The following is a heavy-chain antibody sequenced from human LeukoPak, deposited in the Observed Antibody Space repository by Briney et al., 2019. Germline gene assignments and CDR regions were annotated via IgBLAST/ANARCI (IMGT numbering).Heavy chain of an antibody. CDR1: GFTFSSYS. Sequence: GRSLRLSCAVSGFTFSSYSMNWVRQAPGKGLEWVSSISSSGGSYIYYADSVKGRFTISRDNARNSLYLQMNSLRADDTAVYYCARDQDCDYWGQGTLVTVTS. V-gene: IGHV3-21*01. CDR3: ARDQDCDY. CDR2: ISSSGGSYI. D-gene: IGHD2-21*01. J-gene: IGHJ4*02.